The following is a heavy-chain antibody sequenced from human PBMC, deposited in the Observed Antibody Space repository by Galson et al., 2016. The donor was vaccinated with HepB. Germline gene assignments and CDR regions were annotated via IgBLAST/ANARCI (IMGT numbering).Heavy chain of an antibody. D-gene: IGHD1-7*01. CDR2: ISRSGDST. V-gene: IGHV3-23*01. Sequence: SLRLSCAASGFTFSNYGMTWVRQAPGKGLEVVSSISRSGDSTDYADSVKGRFTISRDNAKNTLYLQMNSLRAEDTAVYSCARGRTKLSYAFDIWGQGTMVTVSS. CDR1: GFTFSNYG. J-gene: IGHJ3*02. CDR3: ARGRTKLSYAFDI.